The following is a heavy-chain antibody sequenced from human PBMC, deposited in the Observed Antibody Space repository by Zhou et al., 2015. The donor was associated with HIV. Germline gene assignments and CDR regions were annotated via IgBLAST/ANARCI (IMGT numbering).Heavy chain of an antibody. CDR3: ARDSVGGGIVLMVYASTFDY. Sequence: QVQLVQSGAEVKKPGASVKVSCKASGYTFTSYYMHWVRQAPGQGLEWMGIINPSGGSTSYAQKFQGRVTMTRDTSTSTVYMELSSLRSEDTAVYYCARDSVGGGIVLMVYASTFDYWGQGTLVTVSS. J-gene: IGHJ4*02. D-gene: IGHD2-8*01. CDR2: INPSGGST. V-gene: IGHV1-46*01. CDR1: GYTFTSYY.